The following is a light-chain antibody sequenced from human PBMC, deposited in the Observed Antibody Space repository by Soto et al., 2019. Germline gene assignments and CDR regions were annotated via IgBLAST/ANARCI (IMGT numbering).Light chain of an antibody. CDR2: AAS. Sequence: DIQMTQSPSSLSASVGDSVTITCRASQSISNYLNWYQQKPGQAPKLLIYAASSFLSGVPSRFSGSGSGTEFTLTISSLQPDDFATYYCQQYYTYWHMFGQGTKVDIK. J-gene: IGKJ1*01. V-gene: IGKV1-39*01. CDR3: QQYYTYWHM. CDR1: QSISNY.